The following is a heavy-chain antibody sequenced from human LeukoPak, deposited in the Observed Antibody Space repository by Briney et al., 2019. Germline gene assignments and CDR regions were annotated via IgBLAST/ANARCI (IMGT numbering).Heavy chain of an antibody. CDR1: VIAFSPYW. D-gene: IGHD5-12*01. CDR2: TKQGAREE. V-gene: IGHV3-7*01. Sequence: PAVSLRFSCAGSVIAFSPYWRKWLRPAPGRGRVGVTTTKQGAREEDYVYSVKGRFTISRDNAENSVYLRTNSLRAEDTAVYYCARDGGTSGYDLLDYWGQGTLVTVSS. CDR3: ARDGGTSGYDLLDY. J-gene: IGHJ4*02.